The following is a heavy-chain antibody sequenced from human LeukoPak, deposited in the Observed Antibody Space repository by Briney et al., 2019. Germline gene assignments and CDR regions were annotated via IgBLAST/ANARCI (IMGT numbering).Heavy chain of an antibody. CDR1: GLTFIIFC. CDR3: ARDWLARKPYHSFDL. V-gene: IGHV3-7*01. Sequence: PGGSLRLSCAAPGLTFIIFCMSWVRQASGKGLECGANLKEDGSEEYYVYSVKGRFSISGDNAKNSLYLQINSLRAEDTAVYYCARDWLARKPYHSFDLWGKGTMVTVSS. D-gene: IGHD3-22*01. J-gene: IGHJ3*01. CDR2: LKEDGSEE.